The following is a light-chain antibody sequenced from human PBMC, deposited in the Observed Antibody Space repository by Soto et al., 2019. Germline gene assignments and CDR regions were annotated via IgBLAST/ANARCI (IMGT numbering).Light chain of an antibody. CDR3: GTYDNSLGARL. CDR1: TSNIGSNY. Sequence: QSVLTQPPSVSAAPGQKVTISCSGSTSNIGSNYVSWYQQLPGTAPQLLIYDNDKRPSGIPDRFSGSKSGTSATLGITGLQTADEADYYCGTYDNSLGARLFGGGTQLTVL. CDR2: DND. J-gene: IGLJ2*01. V-gene: IGLV1-51*01.